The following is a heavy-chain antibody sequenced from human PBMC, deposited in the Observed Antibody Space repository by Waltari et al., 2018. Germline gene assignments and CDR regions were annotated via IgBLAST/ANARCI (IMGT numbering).Heavy chain of an antibody. J-gene: IGHJ6*02. CDR2: ISYNERNI. D-gene: IGHD3-22*01. CDR3: ARDYCDRTNCHGMDV. Sequence: QVQLVESGGGVVQPGRSLRLSCAPSEFTSRSYAMHWVRQAQGKGLEWVAVISYNERNIYYVDSVKGRFIISRDNSRKMLYLQMNSLRTEDTAVYYCARDYCDRTNCHGMDVWGQGTTVTVSS. V-gene: IGHV3-30*04. CDR1: EFTSRSYA.